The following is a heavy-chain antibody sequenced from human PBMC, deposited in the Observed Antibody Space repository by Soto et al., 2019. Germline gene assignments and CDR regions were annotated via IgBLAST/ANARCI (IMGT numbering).Heavy chain of an antibody. CDR2: INAGNGNT. J-gene: IGHJ4*02. CDR3: ARADSSSCYSLDY. D-gene: IGHD6-13*01. Sequence: QVQLVQSGAEVKKPGASVKVSCKASGYTFTSYAMHWVRQAPGQRLEWMGWINAGNGNTKYSQKFQGRVTITMDTSATTAYMELSSLRSEDTAVYYCARADSSSCYSLDYWGQGTLVTVSS. V-gene: IGHV1-3*01. CDR1: GYTFTSYA.